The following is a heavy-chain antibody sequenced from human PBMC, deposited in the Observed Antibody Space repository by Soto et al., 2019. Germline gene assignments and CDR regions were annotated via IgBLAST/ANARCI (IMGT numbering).Heavy chain of an antibody. D-gene: IGHD5-18*01. J-gene: IGHJ6*02. CDR2: TNYRSKWSY. Sequence: SQTLSLTCAISGDSVSGNSVSWNWIRQSPSRGLEWLGRTNYRSKWSYAYAESVRSRITISSDTSKNQFSLHLNSMTAEDTAVYFCTGGGSGSFAMVFGGQETRAT. CDR3: TGGGSGSFAMVF. V-gene: IGHV6-1*01. CDR1: GDSVSGNSVS.